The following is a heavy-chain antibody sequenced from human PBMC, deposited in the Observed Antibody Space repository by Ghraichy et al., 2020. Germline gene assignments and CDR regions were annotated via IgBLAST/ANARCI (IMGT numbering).Heavy chain of an antibody. CDR2: IYYSGST. CDR1: GGSFSSDSYY. J-gene: IGHJ4*02. D-gene: IGHD6-13*01. Sequence: SETLSLTCTVSGGSFSSDSYYWSCIRQPTGKELEWIGYIYYSGSTNYNPSLKSRVTISVDTSKNQFSLKLSSVTAADTAVYYCARDIALEWGQGTLVTVSS. V-gene: IGHV4-61*01. CDR3: ARDIALE.